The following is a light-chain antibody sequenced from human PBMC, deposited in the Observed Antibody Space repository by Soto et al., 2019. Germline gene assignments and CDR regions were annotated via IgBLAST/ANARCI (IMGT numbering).Light chain of an antibody. Sequence: EIVLTQSPGTLSLSPGERATLSCRASQSVSNNYLAWYQHKPGQAPRLLISGASTRATGIPARFSGSGSGTEFTLTISSLQSEYFAVYYCQQYSNWPPITFGQGTRLES. CDR2: GAS. J-gene: IGKJ5*01. CDR3: QQYSNWPPIT. CDR1: QSVSNN. V-gene: IGKV3-15*01.